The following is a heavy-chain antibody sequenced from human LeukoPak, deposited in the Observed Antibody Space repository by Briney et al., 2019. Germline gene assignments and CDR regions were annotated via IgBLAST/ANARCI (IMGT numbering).Heavy chain of an antibody. J-gene: IGHJ4*02. D-gene: IGHD3-22*01. CDR1: GFDLADAD. V-gene: IGHV3-20*04. CDR2: INWNGRST. Sequence: GGSLRLSCATSGFDLADADMSWVRRVPGKGLEWVSNINWNGRSTHYADSVRGRFTISRDNPKNTLYLQMNSLRAEDTAVYFCAKRGVVIRVILVGFHKQAYYFDSWGQGALVTVSS. CDR3: AKRGVVIRVILVGFHKQAYYFDS.